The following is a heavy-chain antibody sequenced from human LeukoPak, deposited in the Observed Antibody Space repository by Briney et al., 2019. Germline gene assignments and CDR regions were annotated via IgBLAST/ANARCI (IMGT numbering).Heavy chain of an antibody. CDR3: ARARGPPYYFDY. CDR1: GGSISSYY. J-gene: IGHJ4*02. D-gene: IGHD3-10*01. Sequence: SETLSLTCTVSGGSISSYYWSWIRQPPGKGVEWIGYIYYSGSTNYNPSLKSRVTISVDTSKNQFSLKLSSVTAADTAVYYCARARGPPYYFDYWGQGTLVTVSS. CDR2: IYYSGST. V-gene: IGHV4-59*01.